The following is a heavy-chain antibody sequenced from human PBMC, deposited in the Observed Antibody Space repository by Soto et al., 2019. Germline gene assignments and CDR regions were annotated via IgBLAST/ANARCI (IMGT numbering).Heavy chain of an antibody. Sequence: SETLSLTCAVYGGSFSGYYWSWIRQPPGKGLEWIGEINHSGSTNYNPSLKSRVTISVDTSKNQFSLKLSSVTAADTAVYYCAGAGTDYYYGMDVWGQGTTVTVS. CDR1: GGSFSGYY. D-gene: IGHD6-19*01. J-gene: IGHJ6*02. V-gene: IGHV4-34*01. CDR2: INHSGST. CDR3: AGAGTDYYYGMDV.